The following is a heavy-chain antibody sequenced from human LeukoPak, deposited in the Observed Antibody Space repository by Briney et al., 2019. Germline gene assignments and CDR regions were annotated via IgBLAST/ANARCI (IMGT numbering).Heavy chain of an antibody. CDR2: VST. V-gene: IGHV4-39*01. J-gene: IGHJ4*02. CDR3: ARAGYSYGIISYFDS. CDR1: GGSISSSSHY. Sequence: SETLSLTCTVSGGSISSSSHYWGWIRQPPGKGLEWIGVSTYYNPSLKNRVTISRDTSKNQFSLKLSSVTVADTAIYYCARAGYSYGIISYFDSWGQGTLVTVSS. D-gene: IGHD5-18*01.